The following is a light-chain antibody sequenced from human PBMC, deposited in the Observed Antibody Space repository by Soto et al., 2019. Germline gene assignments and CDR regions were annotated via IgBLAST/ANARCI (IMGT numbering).Light chain of an antibody. J-gene: IGLJ1*01. CDR3: CSYAGSYTFV. CDR2: DVP. V-gene: IGLV2-11*01. CDR1: RSDVSAYQY. Sequence: QSALTQPRSVSGSLGQSVTISCTGTRSDVSAYQYVSWYQQHPGKAPKLIIYDVPERPSGVPDRFSASKSGSTASLTISGLQAEDEAAYYCCSYAGSYTFVFGTETKLTGL.